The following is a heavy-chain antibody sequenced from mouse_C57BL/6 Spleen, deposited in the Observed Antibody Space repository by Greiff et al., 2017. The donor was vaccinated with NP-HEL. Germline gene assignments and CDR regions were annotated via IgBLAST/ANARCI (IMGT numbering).Heavy chain of an antibody. D-gene: IGHD2-5*01. CDR3: ARLYSNFPYFDY. Sequence: VQLQQSGPELVKPGASVKISCKASGYAFSSSWMNWVKQRPGKGLEWIGRIYPGDGDTNYNGKFKGKATLTADKSSSTAYMQLSSLTSEDSAVYFCARLYSNFPYFDYWGQGTTLTVSS. CDR2: IYPGDGDT. CDR1: GYAFSSSW. J-gene: IGHJ2*01. V-gene: IGHV1-82*01.